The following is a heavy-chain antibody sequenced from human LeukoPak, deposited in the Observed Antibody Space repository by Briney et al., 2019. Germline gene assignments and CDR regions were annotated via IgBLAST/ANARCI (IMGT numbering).Heavy chain of an antibody. CDR3: ARNQLDDYSDSPQDY. D-gene: IGHD4-11*01. V-gene: IGHV3-30*03. J-gene: IGHJ4*02. Sequence: PGGSLRLSCAASGFTFSSFGMHWVRQAPGEGLEWVAVISHDGSKKYFADSVKGRFTISRDDSKNTLYLQMNSLRVEDTAVYYCARNQLDDYSDSPQDYWGQGTLVTVSS. CDR2: ISHDGSKK. CDR1: GFTFSSFG.